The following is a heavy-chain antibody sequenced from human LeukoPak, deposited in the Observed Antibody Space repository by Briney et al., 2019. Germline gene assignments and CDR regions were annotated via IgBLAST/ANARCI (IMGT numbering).Heavy chain of an antibody. CDR2: ISSSGSTI. V-gene: IGHV3-11*01. CDR3: AREGAVAAVFDY. D-gene: IGHD6-19*01. CDR1: GFTFSDYY. Sequence: PGWSLRLSCAASGFTFSDYYMSWIGRAPGEGREWGSYISSSGSTIYYADSVKGRFTISRDNAKNSLYLQMSSLRAQDTAVYYCAREGAVAAVFDYWGQGTLVTVSS. J-gene: IGHJ4*02.